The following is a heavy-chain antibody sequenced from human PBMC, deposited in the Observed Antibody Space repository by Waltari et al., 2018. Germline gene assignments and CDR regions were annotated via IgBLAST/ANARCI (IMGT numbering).Heavy chain of an antibody. Sequence: QVQLVQSGAEVKKPGASVKVSCKASGYTFTSYGISWVRQAHGQGLEWMGWVSAYNGNTNYAQKPQGRVTMTTDTSTSTAYMELRSLRSDDTAVYYCTRDSSGYYSSHYYYGMDVWGQGTTVTVSS. J-gene: IGHJ6*02. CDR3: TRDSSGYYSSHYYYGMDV. CDR1: GYTFTSYG. CDR2: VSAYNGNT. V-gene: IGHV1-18*01. D-gene: IGHD3-22*01.